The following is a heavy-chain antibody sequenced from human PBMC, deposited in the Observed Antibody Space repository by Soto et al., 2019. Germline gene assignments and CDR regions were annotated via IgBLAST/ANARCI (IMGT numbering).Heavy chain of an antibody. CDR2: MLYSGLT. D-gene: IGHD2-15*01. Sequence: PSETLSLTCTVSGGSISSGGYYWSWIRQHPGKGLEWIGSMLYSGLTYYNPSLKSRVTLSVDTSKNQFSVRLNSVTASDTAVYYCAPLSVSLSGPYGIHVWGQGTTVTVSS. J-gene: IGHJ6*02. V-gene: IGHV4-39*01. CDR3: APLSVSLSGPYGIHV. CDR1: GGSISSGGYY.